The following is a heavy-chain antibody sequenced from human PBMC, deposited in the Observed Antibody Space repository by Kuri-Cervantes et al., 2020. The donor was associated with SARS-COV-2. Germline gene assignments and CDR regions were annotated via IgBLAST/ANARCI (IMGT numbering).Heavy chain of an antibody. CDR2: ISHDGKNK. J-gene: IGHJ4*02. V-gene: IGHV3-30*18. Sequence: GGSLRLSCAASGFNFSRTDMHWVRQAPGKGLEWVAVISHDGKNKECIASGKGRFTISRDNSQNTLYLHMKSLRSEDTAMYYCAKDRVGVPDFWGQGTLVTVSS. CDR3: AKDRVGVPDF. CDR1: GFNFSRTD. D-gene: IGHD2-21*01.